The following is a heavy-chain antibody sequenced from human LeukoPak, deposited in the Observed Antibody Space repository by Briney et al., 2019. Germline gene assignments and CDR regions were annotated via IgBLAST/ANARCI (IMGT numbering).Heavy chain of an antibody. J-gene: IGHJ5*02. CDR2: INHSGST. V-gene: IGHV4-34*01. CDR3: ARQQYFWFDP. D-gene: IGHD2/OR15-2a*01. CDR1: GGSFSGYY. Sequence: PSETLSLTCAVYGGSFSGYYWSWVRQPPGEGLEWIGEINHSGSTNYNPSLKSRVTISVDTSKNQFSLKLSSVTAADTAVYYCARQQYFWFDPWGQGTLVAVSS.